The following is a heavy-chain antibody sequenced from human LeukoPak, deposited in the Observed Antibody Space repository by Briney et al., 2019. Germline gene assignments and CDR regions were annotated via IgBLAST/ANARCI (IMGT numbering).Heavy chain of an antibody. CDR1: GGSISSSSYY. CDR2: IYYSGST. J-gene: IGHJ5*02. D-gene: IGHD3-3*01. Sequence: PSETLSLTCTASGGSISSSSYYWGWIRQPPGKGLEWIGSIYYSGSTYYNPSLKSRVTISVDTSKNQFSLKLSSVTAADTAVYYCARPVYYDFWSGYHFDPWGQGTLVTVSS. CDR3: ARPVYYDFWSGYHFDP. V-gene: IGHV4-39*01.